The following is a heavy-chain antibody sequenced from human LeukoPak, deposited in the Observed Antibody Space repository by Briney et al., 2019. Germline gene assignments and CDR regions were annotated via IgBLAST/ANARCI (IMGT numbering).Heavy chain of an antibody. D-gene: IGHD1-14*01. CDR1: GGTFSSYA. V-gene: IGHV1-69*13. CDR3: ARGTPSPRYYYYGMDV. J-gene: IGHJ6*02. CDR2: IIPIFGTA. Sequence: SVKVSCKASGGTFSSYAISWVRQAPGQGLEWMGGIIPIFGTANYAQKFQGRVTITADESTSTAYMELSSLRSEDTAVYYCARGTPSPRYYYYGMDVWGQGTTVTVSS.